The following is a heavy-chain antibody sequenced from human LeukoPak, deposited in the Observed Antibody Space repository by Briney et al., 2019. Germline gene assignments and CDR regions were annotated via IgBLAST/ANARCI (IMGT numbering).Heavy chain of an antibody. CDR2: SSPGGGKT. CDR1: GYTFTNDY. D-gene: IGHD1-1*01. J-gene: IGHJ5*02. CDR3: ASERPSTGCFDP. V-gene: IGHV1-46*01. Sequence: ASVKVSCKASGYTFTNDYIHWVRQAPGQGLEWMAASSPGGGKTYYTQKFQGRVTVTSDTSTTTVYLEVSSLTSEDTAVYYCASERPSTGCFDPWGQGTLVTVSS.